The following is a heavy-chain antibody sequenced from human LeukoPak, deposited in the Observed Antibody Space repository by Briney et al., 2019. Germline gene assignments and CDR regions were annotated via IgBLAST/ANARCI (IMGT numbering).Heavy chain of an antibody. J-gene: IGHJ6*04. CDR1: GYTLTELS. CDR3: ARGEMARPLDV. V-gene: IGHV1-24*01. D-gene: IGHD5-24*01. Sequence: ASVKVSCKVSGYTLTELSMHWVRQAPGKGLEWMGGFDPEDGETIYAQKFQGRVTITADKSTSTAYMELSSLRSEDTAVYYCARGEMARPLDVWGKGTTVTISS. CDR2: FDPEDGET.